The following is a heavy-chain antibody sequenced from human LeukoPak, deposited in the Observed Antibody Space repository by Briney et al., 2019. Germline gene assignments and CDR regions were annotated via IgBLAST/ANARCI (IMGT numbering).Heavy chain of an antibody. CDR1: GGSISSYY. J-gene: IGHJ5*02. CDR3: AREGTSGGLNWLDP. Sequence: SETLSLTCTVSGGSISSYYWSRIRQPAGKGLEWIGRIYTSGSTNYNPSLKSRVTMSVDTSKNQFSLRLSSVNAADTAVYFCAREGTSGGLNWLDPWGQGTLVTVSS. V-gene: IGHV4-4*07. CDR2: IYTSGST. D-gene: IGHD3-10*01.